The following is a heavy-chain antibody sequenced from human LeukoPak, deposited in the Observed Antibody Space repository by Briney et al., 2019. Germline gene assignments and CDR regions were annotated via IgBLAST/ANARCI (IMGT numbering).Heavy chain of an antibody. CDR3: ARDAMVRGVISRWDY. D-gene: IGHD3-10*01. CDR2: ISSSGSTI. V-gene: IGHV3-48*03. Sequence: PGGSLRLSCAASGFTFSSYEMNWVRQAPGKGLEWVSYISSSGSTIYYADSVKGRFTISRDNAKNSLYPQMNSLRAEDTAVYCCARDAMVRGVISRWDYWGQGTLVTVSS. CDR1: GFTFSSYE. J-gene: IGHJ4*02.